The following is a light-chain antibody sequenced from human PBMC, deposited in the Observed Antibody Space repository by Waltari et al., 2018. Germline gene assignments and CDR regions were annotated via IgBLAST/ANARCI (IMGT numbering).Light chain of an antibody. CDR3: QHFKTYPIT. CDR2: SAS. Sequence: DIQMTQSPSFLSASVGDTVTITCPASQAIIDYLALYQQQAGKTPRLLMFSASTLQSGVPSRFSGSGSGTDFSLTISSLQPEDFATYHCQHFKTYPITFGQGTRLEIK. J-gene: IGKJ5*01. CDR1: QAIIDY. V-gene: IGKV1-27*01.